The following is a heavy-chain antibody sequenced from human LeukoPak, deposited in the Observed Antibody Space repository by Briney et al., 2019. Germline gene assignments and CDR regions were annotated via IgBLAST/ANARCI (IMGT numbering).Heavy chain of an antibody. V-gene: IGHV1-69*02. CDR1: GGTFSSYT. CDR3: ASQYSSSWYRPFDY. D-gene: IGHD6-13*01. Sequence: SVKVSCKASGGTFSSYTISWVRQAPGQGLEWMGRIIPILGIANYAQKFQGRVTITADKSTSTAYMELSSLRSEDTAVYYCASQYSSSWYRPFDYWGQGTLVTVSS. J-gene: IGHJ4*02. CDR2: IIPILGIA.